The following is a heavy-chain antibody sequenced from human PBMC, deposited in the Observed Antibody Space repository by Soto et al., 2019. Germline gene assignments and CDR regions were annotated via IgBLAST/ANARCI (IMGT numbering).Heavy chain of an antibody. CDR3: AREFGGSGSYRFDP. D-gene: IGHD3-10*01. Sequence: PGGSLRLSCAASGFTFSSYEMNWVRQAPGKGLEWVSYISSSGSTIYYADSVKGRFTISRDNAKNSLYLQMNSLRAEDTAVYYCAREFGGSGSYRFDPWGQGTLVTVSS. CDR2: ISSSGSTI. V-gene: IGHV3-48*03. CDR1: GFTFSSYE. J-gene: IGHJ5*02.